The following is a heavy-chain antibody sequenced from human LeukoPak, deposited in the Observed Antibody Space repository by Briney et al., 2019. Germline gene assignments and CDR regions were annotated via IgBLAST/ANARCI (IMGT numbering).Heavy chain of an antibody. J-gene: IGHJ4*01. D-gene: IGHD6-6*01. CDR2: IYASGST. Sequence: SETLSLTRLVSLGSLSSYYWRWIRQPPGKGLEWIGHIYASGSTSHNPPLKSRVTISVDTSRNHPSLKMGSVTAADTAVYYCARENRYSSSSEFDYWVLGTLVSVSS. CDR1: LGSLSSYY. V-gene: IGHV4-4*08. CDR3: ARENRYSSSSEFDY.